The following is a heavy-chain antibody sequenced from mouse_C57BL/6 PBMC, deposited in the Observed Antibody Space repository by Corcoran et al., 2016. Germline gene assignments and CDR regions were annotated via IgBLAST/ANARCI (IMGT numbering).Heavy chain of an antibody. CDR2: INHSGST. CDR3: ARGPTLLWFGEPYYGMDV. CDR1: GGSFSGYY. D-gene: IGHD1-1*02. Sequence: VQLQPWGAGLLKPSETLSLTCAVYGGSFSGYYWSWIRQPPGKGLEWIGEINHSGSTNYNPSLKSRDTISVDTSKNQFSLKLSSVTAADTAVYYCARGPTLLWFGEPYYGMDVWGQGTTVTVSS. J-gene: IGHJ1*01. V-gene: IGHV3S1*01.